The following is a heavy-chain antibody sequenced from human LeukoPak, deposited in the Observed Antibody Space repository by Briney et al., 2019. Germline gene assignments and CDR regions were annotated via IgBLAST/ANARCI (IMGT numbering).Heavy chain of an antibody. D-gene: IGHD3-3*01. Sequence: GGSLRLSCAASGFIFGAYWMTWVRQAPGKGLEWVGNIKQDGSEQYYMDSVKGRFTISRDNAKKSLFLQMNSLTAEDTGLYYCVRSLERFGTRDYWGQGTLVTFSS. CDR1: GFIFGAYW. CDR2: IKQDGSEQ. J-gene: IGHJ4*02. CDR3: VRSLERFGTRDY. V-gene: IGHV3-7*01.